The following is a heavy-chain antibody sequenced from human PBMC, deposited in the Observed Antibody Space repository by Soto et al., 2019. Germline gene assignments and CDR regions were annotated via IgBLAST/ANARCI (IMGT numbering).Heavy chain of an antibody. Sequence: SETLSLTCTVSGGSLSSGGYYWSWIRQHPGKDLEWIGYIYYSGSTYYNPSLKSRVTISVDTAKNQFSLKLSSVTAADTAVYYCARSQGLLTVVYYYYYGMDVWGQGTTVTVSS. CDR3: ARSQGLLTVVYYYYYGMDV. D-gene: IGHD2-15*01. CDR2: IYYSGST. J-gene: IGHJ6*02. CDR1: GGSLSSGGYY. V-gene: IGHV4-31*03.